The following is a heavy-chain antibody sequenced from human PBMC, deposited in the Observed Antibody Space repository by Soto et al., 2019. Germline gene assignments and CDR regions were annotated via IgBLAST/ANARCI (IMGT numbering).Heavy chain of an antibody. D-gene: IGHD3-9*01. V-gene: IGHV1-8*01. J-gene: IGHJ6*03. Sequence: ASVKVSCKASGYTFTSYDINWVRQATGQGLEWMGWMNPNSGNTGYAQKFQGRVTMTRNTSISTAYMELSSLRSEDTAVYYCARGAHYDILTGTYYYYYYYTDVWGKGTTVTVSS. CDR2: MNPNSGNT. CDR3: ARGAHYDILTGTYYYYYYYTDV. CDR1: GYTFTSYD.